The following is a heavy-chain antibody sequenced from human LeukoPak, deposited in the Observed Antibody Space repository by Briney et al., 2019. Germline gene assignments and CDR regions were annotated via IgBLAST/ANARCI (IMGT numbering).Heavy chain of an antibody. CDR2: ISGSGGHT. CDR1: GFTFSSYA. J-gene: IGHJ4*02. Sequence: GGSLRLSCAASGFTFSSYAMSWVRQAPGKGLEWVSAISGSGGHTYYADSVKGRFTISRDNSKNTLFLQMNSLRAEDTAVYYCARVVQAYYYDSSGYPLDYWGQGTLVTVS. CDR3: ARVVQAYYYDSSGYPLDY. V-gene: IGHV3-23*01. D-gene: IGHD3-22*01.